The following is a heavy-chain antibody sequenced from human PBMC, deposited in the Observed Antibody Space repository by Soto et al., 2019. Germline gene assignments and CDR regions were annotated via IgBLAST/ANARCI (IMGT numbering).Heavy chain of an antibody. CDR2: ISASGGST. V-gene: IGHV3-23*01. D-gene: IGHD2-15*01. CDR3: AREVGNLTWFEP. CDR1: GFTFSTYA. Sequence: GGSLRLSCAASGFTFSTYAMTWVGQAPGKGLEWVSAISASGGSTYYADSVKGRFTISRDNSKNTLYLQMNSLRDEDTAVYYCAREVGNLTWFEPWGQGTLVTVSS. J-gene: IGHJ5*02.